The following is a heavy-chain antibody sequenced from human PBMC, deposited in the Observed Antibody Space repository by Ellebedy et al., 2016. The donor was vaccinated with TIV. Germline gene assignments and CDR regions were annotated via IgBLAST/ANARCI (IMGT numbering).Heavy chain of an antibody. D-gene: IGHD6-19*01. CDR3: AREGVAVASRCHHDY. J-gene: IGHJ4*02. Sequence: SETLSLXXTVSGGSVSSGSYYWSWIRQPPGKGLEWIGYIYYSGSTNYNPSLKSRVTISVDTSKKQVSLKLNSVTAADTAVYYCAREGVAVASRCHHDYWGQGTLVTVSS. CDR2: IYYSGST. CDR1: GGSVSSGSYY. V-gene: IGHV4-61*01.